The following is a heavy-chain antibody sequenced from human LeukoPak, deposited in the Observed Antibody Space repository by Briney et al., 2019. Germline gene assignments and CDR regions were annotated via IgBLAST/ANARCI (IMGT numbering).Heavy chain of an antibody. V-gene: IGHV4-59*08. CDR2: IYYSGST. J-gene: IGHJ4*02. CDR3: AKGGKYSSSPIDY. CDR1: GGSISSYY. Sequence: SETLSLTCTVSGGSISSYYWSWIRQPPGKGLEWLGYIYYSGSTNYNPSLKSRVTISVDTSKNQFSLKLSSVTAADTAVYYCAKGGKYSSSPIDYWGQGTLVTVSS. D-gene: IGHD6-13*01.